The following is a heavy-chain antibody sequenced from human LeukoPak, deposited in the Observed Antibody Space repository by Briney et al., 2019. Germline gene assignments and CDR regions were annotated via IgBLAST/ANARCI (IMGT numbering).Heavy chain of an antibody. J-gene: IGHJ4*02. Sequence: SETLSLTCAVSGFSIRSDYYWGWIRQPPGGGLEWIGSISHSGSTYYTPSLKSRVTISVDTSKNQFSLNLRSVTAADTAVYYCARDPLADYWGQEILVTVSS. CDR2: ISHSGST. CDR1: GFSIRSDYY. CDR3: ARDPLADY. V-gene: IGHV4-38-2*02.